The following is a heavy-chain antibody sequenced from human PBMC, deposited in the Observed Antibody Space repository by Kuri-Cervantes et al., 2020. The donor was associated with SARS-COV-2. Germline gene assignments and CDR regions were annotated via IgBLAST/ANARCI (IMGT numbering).Heavy chain of an antibody. V-gene: IGHV4-34*11. CDR1: GGSVSGYY. CDR2: IHHTGST. Sequence: GSLRLSCAVYGGSVSGYYWSWIRQPPGKRPEWIAYIHHTGSTNYNLSLRSRVTMSVDTAKNQFSLNLASVTAAGTAAYYCASHRIAMAPHDKWGQGILVTVSS. J-gene: IGHJ4*02. D-gene: IGHD6-19*01. CDR3: ASHRIAMAPHDK.